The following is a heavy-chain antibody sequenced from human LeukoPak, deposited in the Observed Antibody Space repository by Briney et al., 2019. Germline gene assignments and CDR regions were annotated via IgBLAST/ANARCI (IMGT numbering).Heavy chain of an antibody. V-gene: IGHV4-34*01. J-gene: IGHJ5*02. D-gene: IGHD3-22*01. Sequence: SETLSLTCAVYGGSFSGYYWSWIRQPPGKGLEWIGEINHSGSTNYNPSLKSRVTISVDASKNQFSLKLNSVTAADTAVHYCAKYYYDSSGYFNWFDPWGQGTLVTVSS. CDR3: AKYYYDSSGYFNWFDP. CDR2: INHSGST. CDR1: GGSFSGYY.